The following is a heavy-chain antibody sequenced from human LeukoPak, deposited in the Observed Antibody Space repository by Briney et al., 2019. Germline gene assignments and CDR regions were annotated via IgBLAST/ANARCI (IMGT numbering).Heavy chain of an antibody. D-gene: IGHD3-22*01. CDR3: ASTQDYDSSGYMH. CDR1: GFTFSSYW. Sequence: GGSLRLSCAASGFTFSSYWMHWVRQAPGKGLVWVSHINNDGSNTNYADSVKGRFTISRDNAKNTLYLQMNSLRAEDTAVYYCASTQDYDSSGYMHWGQGTLDTVSS. J-gene: IGHJ4*02. CDR2: INNDGSNT. V-gene: IGHV3-74*01.